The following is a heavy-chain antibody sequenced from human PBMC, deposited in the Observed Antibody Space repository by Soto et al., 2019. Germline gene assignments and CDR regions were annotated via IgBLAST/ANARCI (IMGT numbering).Heavy chain of an antibody. CDR3: ARGPGQLGGDYYHGMDV. V-gene: IGHV4-31*03. Sequence: QVQLQESGPGLVKPSETLSLTCIVSGGSISSGGFYWSWVRQHPGKCLEWIGFFYDSGSTYYNASLKSRLTISIDRSNNQFSLRLTSGTAANTAVYYCARGPGQLGGDYYHGMDVWGQGTTVTVSS. CDR2: FYDSGST. J-gene: IGHJ6*02. CDR1: GGSISSGGFY. D-gene: IGHD1-1*01.